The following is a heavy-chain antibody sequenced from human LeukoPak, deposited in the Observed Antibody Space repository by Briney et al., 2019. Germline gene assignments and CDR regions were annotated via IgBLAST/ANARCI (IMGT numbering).Heavy chain of an antibody. J-gene: IGHJ5*02. CDR3: ARNSSSSSPPERYNWFDT. CDR2: IYNSGST. D-gene: IGHD6-6*01. V-gene: IGHV4-38-2*01. CDR1: GYSIGTDYY. Sequence: SETLSLTCAVSGYSIGTDYYWGWIRQPPGKGLEWIGSIYNSGSTYYNPSLKSRTTISVDTSKNQFSLKLSSVTAADTAVYYCARNSSSSSPPERYNWFDTWGKGTLVTVSS.